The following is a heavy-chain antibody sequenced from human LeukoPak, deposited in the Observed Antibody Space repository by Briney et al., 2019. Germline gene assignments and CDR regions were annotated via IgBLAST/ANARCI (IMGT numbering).Heavy chain of an antibody. J-gene: IGHJ5*02. D-gene: IGHD3-3*01. CDR3: AKEVEPLWSGYTWFDP. V-gene: IGHV3-23*01. CDR1: DFRFSSYA. Sequence: GGSLRLSCVLSDFRFSSYAMSWVRQAPGRGLEWVSGIGGSGISTFYADSVKGRFSISRDNSKNTVFLQMDSLRVEDTAVYHCAKEVEPLWSGYTWFDPWGQGTLVTVSS. CDR2: IGGSGIST.